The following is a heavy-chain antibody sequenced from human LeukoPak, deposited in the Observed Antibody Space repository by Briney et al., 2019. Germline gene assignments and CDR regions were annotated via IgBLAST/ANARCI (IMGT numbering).Heavy chain of an antibody. Sequence: GGSLRLSCAASGFTFSSYSMNWVRQAPGKGLEWVSSISGTGSDTYYTDSLKGRFTVSRDNAKNSLYLQMNSLRAEDTAVYYCAREGTYGDYGIYYYYMDVWGKGTTVTVSS. J-gene: IGHJ6*03. CDR3: AREGTYGDYGIYYYYMDV. CDR2: ISGTGSDT. CDR1: GFTFSSYS. V-gene: IGHV3-21*01. D-gene: IGHD4-17*01.